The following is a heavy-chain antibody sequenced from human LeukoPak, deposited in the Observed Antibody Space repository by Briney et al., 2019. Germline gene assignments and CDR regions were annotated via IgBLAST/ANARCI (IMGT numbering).Heavy chain of an antibody. CDR1: GYTFTSHG. D-gene: IGHD4-17*01. V-gene: IGHV1-18*01. CDR2: ISAYNGNT. Sequence: ASVKVSCKASGYTFTSHGISWVRQAPGQGLEWMGWISAYNGNTNYAQKLQGRVTMTTDTSTSTAYMELRSLRSDDTAVYYCARDPFPFDYGDYFDYWGQGTLVTVSS. J-gene: IGHJ4*02. CDR3: ARDPFPFDYGDYFDY.